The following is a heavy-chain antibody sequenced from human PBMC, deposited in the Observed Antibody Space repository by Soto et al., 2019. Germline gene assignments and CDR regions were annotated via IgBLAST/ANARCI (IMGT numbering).Heavy chain of an antibody. CDR2: IYSGGST. V-gene: IGHV3-53*01. Sequence: GGSLRLSCAASGFTVSSNYMSWVRQAPGKGLEWVSVIYSGGSTYYADSVKGRFTISRDNSKNTLYLQMNSLRAEDTAVYYCASLEMATISEYYYYGMDVWVQGTTVTVSS. CDR3: ASLEMATISEYYYYGMDV. CDR1: GFTVSSNY. D-gene: IGHD5-12*01. J-gene: IGHJ6*02.